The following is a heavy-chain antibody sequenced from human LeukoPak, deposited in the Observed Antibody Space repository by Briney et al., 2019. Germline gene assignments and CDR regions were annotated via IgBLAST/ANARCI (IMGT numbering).Heavy chain of an antibody. CDR2: ISDRGGIT. D-gene: IGHD6-13*01. J-gene: IGHJ4*02. V-gene: IGHV3-23*01. CDR1: EFTFTTYA. CDR3: ANWDRVAAGIDY. Sequence: GGSLRLSCAASEFTFTTYAMSWVRQAPGKGLEWVSGISDRGGITYYADSVKGRFTISRDNSKNTLYLQMNSLRAEDTAVYYCANWDRVAAGIDYWGQGALVTVSS.